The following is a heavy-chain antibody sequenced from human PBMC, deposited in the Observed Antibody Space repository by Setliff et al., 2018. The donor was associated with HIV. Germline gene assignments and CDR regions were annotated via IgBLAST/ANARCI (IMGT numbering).Heavy chain of an antibody. V-gene: IGHV4-39*01. Sequence: KPSETLSLTCTVSGGSISSSSFYWGWIRQPPGKGLEWIGSIYYSGSTYYNPSLKSRVTISVDTSKNQFSLKLSSVTAADTAVYYCASRPWGAAAGSRYGMDVWGLGTTVTVSS. J-gene: IGHJ6*02. CDR1: GGSISSSSFY. D-gene: IGHD6-13*01. CDR2: IYYSGST. CDR3: ASRPWGAAAGSRYGMDV.